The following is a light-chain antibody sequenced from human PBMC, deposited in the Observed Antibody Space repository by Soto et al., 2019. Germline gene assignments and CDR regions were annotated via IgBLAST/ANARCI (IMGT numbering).Light chain of an antibody. CDR2: GTS. CDR3: QQYYSTPYT. V-gene: IGKV3-20*01. Sequence: PGESATLSCRASQRVSSSYLSWYQQKPGQAPRLLIHGTSDRATGIPDRFSGSGSGTDFTLTITSLEPEDFAVYYCQQYYSTPYTFGQGTKVEIK. CDR1: QRVSSSY. J-gene: IGKJ2*01.